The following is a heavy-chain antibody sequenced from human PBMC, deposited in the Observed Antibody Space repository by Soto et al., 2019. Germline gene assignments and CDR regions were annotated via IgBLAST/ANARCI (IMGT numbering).Heavy chain of an antibody. V-gene: IGHV4-39*07. Sequence: SEPLSLTCTVSGGSISSSSYYWGWIRQPPGKGLEWIGNIYYSGSSHYNPSLKSRVTISVDTSKNQFSLQMSSLRAEDTAVYYCARGFSAGKGSPPDFWGQGSLVTVSS. D-gene: IGHD6-13*01. CDR1: GGSISSSSYY. CDR3: ARGFSAGKGSPPDF. J-gene: IGHJ4*02. CDR2: IYYSGSS.